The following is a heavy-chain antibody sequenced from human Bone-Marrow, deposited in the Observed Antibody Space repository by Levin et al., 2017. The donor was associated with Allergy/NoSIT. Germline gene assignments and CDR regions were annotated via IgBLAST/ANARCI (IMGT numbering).Heavy chain of an antibody. Sequence: PGGSLRLSCAASGFTFSHYAIHWVRQAPGKGLEWVALISYDGGNTYYTDSVKGRFTISRDNSKNTLYLQMNSLRAEDTAVYYCAKDNWTSDIVATLGSNFDYWGQGTLVTVSS. CDR1: GFTFSHYA. D-gene: IGHD5-12*01. J-gene: IGHJ4*02. CDR2: ISYDGGNT. V-gene: IGHV3-30*04. CDR3: AKDNWTSDIVATLGSNFDY.